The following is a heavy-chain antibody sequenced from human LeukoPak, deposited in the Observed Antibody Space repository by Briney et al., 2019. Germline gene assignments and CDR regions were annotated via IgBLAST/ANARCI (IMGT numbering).Heavy chain of an antibody. CDR3: ATPKGASDY. Sequence: GGSLRLSCAASGFSFSSYWMSWVRQAPGKGLEWVAYIKHDGIEKYYVDSVKGRFTISRDNAKNSLYLQMDSLRAEDTAVYYCATPKGASDYWGQGTLVTVSS. CDR1: GFSFSSYW. J-gene: IGHJ4*02. CDR2: IKHDGIEK. V-gene: IGHV3-7*01.